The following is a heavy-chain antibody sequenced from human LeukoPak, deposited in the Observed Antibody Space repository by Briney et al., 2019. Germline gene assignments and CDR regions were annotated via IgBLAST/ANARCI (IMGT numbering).Heavy chain of an antibody. D-gene: IGHD2-21*01. CDR3: ARGLWALYYFHS. J-gene: IGHJ4*02. V-gene: IGHV3-13*01. Sequence: PGGSLRLSCAASGFTFSSYDMHWVRQATGKGLEWVSAIGTAGDTYYPGSVKGRFTISRENAKNSLYLQMNSLRAGDTAVYYCARGLWALYYFHSWGQGTRVTVSS. CDR2: IGTAGDT. CDR1: GFTFSSYD.